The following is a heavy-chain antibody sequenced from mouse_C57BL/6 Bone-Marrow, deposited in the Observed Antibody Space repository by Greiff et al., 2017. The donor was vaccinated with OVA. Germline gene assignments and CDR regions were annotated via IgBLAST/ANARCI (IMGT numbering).Heavy chain of an antibody. CDR3: ARGGLLRHFDY. J-gene: IGHJ2*01. Sequence: VQLQQSGPELVKPGASVKISCKASGYAFSSSWMNWVKQRPGKGLEWIGRIYPGDGDTNYNGKFKGKATLTADKSSSTAYMQLSSLTSEDSAVYFCARGGLLRHFDYWGQGTTLTVSS. D-gene: IGHD1-2*01. V-gene: IGHV1-82*01. CDR2: IYPGDGDT. CDR1: GYAFSSSW.